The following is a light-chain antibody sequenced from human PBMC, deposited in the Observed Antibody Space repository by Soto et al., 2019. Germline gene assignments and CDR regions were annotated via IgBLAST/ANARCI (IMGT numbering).Light chain of an antibody. J-gene: IGKJ2*01. V-gene: IGKV3-20*01. CDR1: QSVSSNY. CDR3: QQYGSSPYT. Sequence: EIVLTQSPGTLSLSPGERATLSCRASQSVSSNYLAWYQQKPGQAPRLLIYDASSRATGIPDKFSGTGSGTDFTLTISRLGPEDFAVYYCQQYGSSPYTFGLGTKVDIK. CDR2: DAS.